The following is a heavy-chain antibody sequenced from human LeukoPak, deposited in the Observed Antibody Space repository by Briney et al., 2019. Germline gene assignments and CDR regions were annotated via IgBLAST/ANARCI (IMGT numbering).Heavy chain of an antibody. CDR3: ARGAIVATIRPKDY. CDR1: GFTFSTYA. J-gene: IGHJ4*02. V-gene: IGHV3-30-3*01. CDR2: ISNDGSNK. Sequence: PGGSLRLSCAASGFTFSTYAMHWVRQAPGKGLEWVAVISNDGSNKHYSDSVKGRFTISRDNSKNTLYLQMNSLRAEDTAVYYCARGAIVATIRPKDYWGQGTLVTVSS. D-gene: IGHD5-12*01.